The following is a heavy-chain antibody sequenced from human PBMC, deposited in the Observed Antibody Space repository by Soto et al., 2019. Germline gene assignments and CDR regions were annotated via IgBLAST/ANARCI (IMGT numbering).Heavy chain of an antibody. V-gene: IGHV4-34*01. D-gene: IGHD2-15*01. CDR1: GGSFSGYY. CDR3: ARKKRLGYCSGGSCYQKQYNCFDP. CDR2: INHSGST. J-gene: IGHJ5*02. Sequence: SETLSLTCAVYGGSFSGYYLSWIRQPPGKGLEWIGEINHSGSTNYNPSLKSRVTISVDTSKNQFSLKLSSVTAADTAVYYCARKKRLGYCSGGSCYQKQYNCFDPWGQGTLVTVSS.